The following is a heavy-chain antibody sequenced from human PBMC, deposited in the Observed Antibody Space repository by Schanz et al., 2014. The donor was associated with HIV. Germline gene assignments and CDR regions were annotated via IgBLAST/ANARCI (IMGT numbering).Heavy chain of an antibody. Sequence: QVQLVDSGGGAVQPGKSLRVSCAASGFTFTSYGMHWARQTPGTGLEWVAVIWYDGTNKYYADSEKGRFTISRDNSKNRLYLDMSSLRAEDSGVYFCARASRIAVADTDPRRHYQYGMDVWGQGTTVTVSS. CDR3: ARASRIAVADTDPRRHYQYGMDV. CDR1: GFTFTSYG. CDR2: IWYDGTNK. D-gene: IGHD6-19*01. V-gene: IGHV3-33*08. J-gene: IGHJ6*02.